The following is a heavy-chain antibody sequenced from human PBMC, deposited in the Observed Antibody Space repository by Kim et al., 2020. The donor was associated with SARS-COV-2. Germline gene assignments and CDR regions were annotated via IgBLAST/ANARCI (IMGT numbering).Heavy chain of an antibody. J-gene: IGHJ5*02. CDR3: AKRDCSSDTCYPETAFNWFDP. CDR2: ISATGGST. D-gene: IGHD2-2*01. Sequence: GGSLRLSCAASGFTFSSYAMTWVRQAPGKGLEWVSTISATGGSTYYADSVKGRFTISRDNSKNTLYLQMNSLRAEDTAVYYCAKRDCSSDTCYPETAFNWFDPWGQGALVTVSS. CDR1: GFTFSSYA. V-gene: IGHV3-23*01.